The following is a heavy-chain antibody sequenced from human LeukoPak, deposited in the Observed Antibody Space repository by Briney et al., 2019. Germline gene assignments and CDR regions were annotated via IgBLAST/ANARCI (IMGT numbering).Heavy chain of an antibody. CDR3: ARDCGRTAAAGTCYYYYGMDV. D-gene: IGHD6-13*01. CDR2: ISSSSSTI. V-gene: IGHV3-48*02. J-gene: IGHJ6*02. Sequence: GGSLRLSCAASGFTFSSYSMNWVRQAPGKGLEWVSYISSSSSTIYYADSVKGRFTISRDNAKNSLYLQMNSLRDEDTAVYYCARDCGRTAAAGTCYYYYGMDVWGQGTTVTVSS. CDR1: GFTFSSYS.